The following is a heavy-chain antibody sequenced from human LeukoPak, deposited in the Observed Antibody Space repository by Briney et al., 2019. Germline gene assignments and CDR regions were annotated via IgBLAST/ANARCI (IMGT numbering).Heavy chain of an antibody. J-gene: IGHJ6*03. CDR2: INPDSGGT. CDR1: GYTFTDYY. D-gene: IGHD3-22*01. Sequence: GASVKVSCKASGYTFTDYYLQWVRQAPGQGLEWMGWINPDSGGTNYAQKFQGRVTMTRDTSITTGYMELTSLTSDDTAVYYCARGPRIYYFDSSGYLHYMDVWGKGTTVTISS. CDR3: ARGPRIYYFDSSGYLHYMDV. V-gene: IGHV1-2*02.